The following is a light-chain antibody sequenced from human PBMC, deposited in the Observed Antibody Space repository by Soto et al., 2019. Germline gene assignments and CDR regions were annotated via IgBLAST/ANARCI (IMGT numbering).Light chain of an antibody. J-gene: IGLJ1*01. V-gene: IGLV1-51*01. Sequence: SVMTQPPSVSAAPGQTVPISCSGSSSNLGGNSVSWYQQLPGTAPKLPIYDDNKRPSGIPDRFSGSKSGTSATLGITGFQTGDEADYYCGSWDSSLSAYVFGTGTKLTVL. CDR2: DDN. CDR3: GSWDSSLSAYV. CDR1: SSNLGGNS.